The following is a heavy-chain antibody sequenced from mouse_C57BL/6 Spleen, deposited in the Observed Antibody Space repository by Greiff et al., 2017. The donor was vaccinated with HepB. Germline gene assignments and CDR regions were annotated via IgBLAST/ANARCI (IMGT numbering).Heavy chain of an antibody. Sequence: QVQLQQPGAELVRPGSSVKLSCKASGYTFTSYWMHWVKQRPIQGLEWIGNIDPSDSETPYNQKFKDKATLTVDKSSSTAYMQLSSLTSEDSAVYYCARYDPYGRYWFAYWGQGTLVTVSA. CDR3: ARYDPYGRYWFAY. D-gene: IGHD1-1*01. J-gene: IGHJ3*01. CDR1: GYTFTSYW. CDR2: IDPSDSET. V-gene: IGHV1-52*01.